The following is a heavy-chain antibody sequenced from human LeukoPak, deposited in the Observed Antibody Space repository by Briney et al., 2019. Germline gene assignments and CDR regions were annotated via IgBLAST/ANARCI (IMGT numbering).Heavy chain of an antibody. CDR1: GGSISSYY. D-gene: IGHD4-17*01. V-gene: IGHV4-59*01. J-gene: IGHJ4*02. CDR2: IYYSGST. Sequence: KASETLSLTCTVSGGSISSYYCNWIRQPPGKGLEWIGYIYYSGSTNYNPSLKSRVTMSVDTSKNQFSLKLSSVTAADTAVYYCARDLFGDYSGYFDYWGQGTLVTVSS. CDR3: ARDLFGDYSGYFDY.